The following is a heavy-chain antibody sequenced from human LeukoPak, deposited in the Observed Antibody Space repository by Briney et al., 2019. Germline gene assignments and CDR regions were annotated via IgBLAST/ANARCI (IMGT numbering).Heavy chain of an antibody. D-gene: IGHD3-9*01. CDR2: ISSSSSYI. Sequence: GGSLRLSCAASGFTFSSYSMNRVRQAPGKGLEWVSSISSSSSYIYYADSVKGRFTISRDNAKNSLYLQMNSLRAEDTAVYYCARGHYDILTGYYSISEYWGQGTQVTVSS. J-gene: IGHJ4*02. CDR1: GFTFSSYS. CDR3: ARGHYDILTGYYSISEY. V-gene: IGHV3-21*01.